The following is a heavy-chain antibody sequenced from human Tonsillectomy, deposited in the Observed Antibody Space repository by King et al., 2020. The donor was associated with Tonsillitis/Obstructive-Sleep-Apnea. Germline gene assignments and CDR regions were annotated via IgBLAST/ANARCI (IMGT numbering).Heavy chain of an antibody. D-gene: IGHD4-17*01. CDR2: ISSSAGST. CDR1: GFTFSSYG. CDR3: AKDFGNYGDPAQPFDY. J-gene: IGHJ4*02. V-gene: IGHV3-23*04. Sequence: VQLVESGGGLVQPGGSLRLSCAASGFTFSSYGMSWVRQAPGKGLEWVSVISSSAGSTYYADSVKGRFTISRDNSKNTLYLQMNSLRAEDTAVYYCAKDFGNYGDPAQPFDYWGQGTLVTVSS.